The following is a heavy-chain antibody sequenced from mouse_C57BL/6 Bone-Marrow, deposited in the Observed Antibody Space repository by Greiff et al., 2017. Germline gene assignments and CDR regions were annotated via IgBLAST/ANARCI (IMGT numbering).Heavy chain of an antibody. CDR1: GYTFTSYW. CDR3: ARHHYGSSMDY. J-gene: IGHJ4*01. V-gene: IGHV1-61*01. D-gene: IGHD1-1*01. Sequence: QVQLQQPGAELVRPGSSVKLSCKASGYTFTSYWLDWVKQRPGQGLEWIGNIYPSDSETHYNQKFKDKATLTVDKSSSKAYMQLSSLTSEDSAVYYCARHHYGSSMDYWGQGTSVTVSS. CDR2: IYPSDSET.